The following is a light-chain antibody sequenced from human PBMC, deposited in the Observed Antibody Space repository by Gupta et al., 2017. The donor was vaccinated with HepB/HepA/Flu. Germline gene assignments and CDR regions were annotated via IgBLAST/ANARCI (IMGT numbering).Light chain of an antibody. CDR3: QQYNYWPPIT. CDR1: QSVSSN. J-gene: IGKJ1*01. V-gene: IGKV3-15*01. Sequence: EIVMTQSPATLSVSPGERATLSCRASQSVSSNLAWYQQKPGQAPWLVIYGASTRATGIPARFSGSGSGTEFTITISSLQSEDFAVYYCQQYNYWPPITFGQGTKVEIK. CDR2: GAS.